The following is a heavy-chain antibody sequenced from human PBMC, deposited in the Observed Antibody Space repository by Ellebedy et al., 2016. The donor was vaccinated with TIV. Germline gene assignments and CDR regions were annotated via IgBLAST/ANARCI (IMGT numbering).Heavy chain of an antibody. CDR1: GGSFSGYY. Sequence: GSLRLSCGVYGGSFSGYYWSWVRQPPGKGLEWIGEVNQSGRTNYHPSLKSRVTISVDTSKNQFSLRLSSVTAADTAVYYCAEGRSGRYYFDYWGQGTLVTVSS. CDR2: VNQSGRT. D-gene: IGHD6-19*01. V-gene: IGHV4-34*01. J-gene: IGHJ4*02. CDR3: AEGRSGRYYFDY.